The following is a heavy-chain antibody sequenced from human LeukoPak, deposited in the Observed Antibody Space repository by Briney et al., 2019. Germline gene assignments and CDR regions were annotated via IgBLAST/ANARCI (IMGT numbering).Heavy chain of an antibody. CDR1: GFTFSSYA. D-gene: IGHD3-10*01. J-gene: IGHJ4*02. CDR3: AKDLDGVLWFGELAPPADY. V-gene: IGHV3-23*01. Sequence: GGSLRLSCAASGFTFSSYAMSWVLQAPGKGLEWVSAISGSGGSTYYADSVKGRFTISRDNSKNTLYLQMNSLRAEDTAVYCCAKDLDGVLWFGELAPPADYWGQGTLVTVSS. CDR2: ISGSGGST.